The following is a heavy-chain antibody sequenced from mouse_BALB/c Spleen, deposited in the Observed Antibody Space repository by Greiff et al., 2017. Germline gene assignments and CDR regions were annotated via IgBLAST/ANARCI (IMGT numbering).Heavy chain of an antibody. CDR1: GDSITSGY. CDR3: ARYICDEDFDY. D-gene: IGHD2-13*01. Sequence: EVQVVESGPSLVKPSPTLSLTCSVTGDSITSGYWHWIRKFPGNKLEYMGYISYSGSTYYNPSLKSRISITRDTSKNQYYLQLNSVTTEDTATYYCARYICDEDFDYWGQGTTLTVSS. J-gene: IGHJ2*01. CDR2: ISYSGST. V-gene: IGHV3-8*02.